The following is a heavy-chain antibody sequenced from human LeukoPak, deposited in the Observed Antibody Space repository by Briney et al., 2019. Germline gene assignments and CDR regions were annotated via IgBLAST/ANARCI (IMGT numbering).Heavy chain of an antibody. V-gene: IGHV4-39*01. J-gene: IGHJ4*02. CDR2: IYYSGST. Sequence: SETLSLTCTVSGGSISSSSYYWGWIRQPPGKGLEWIGSIYYSGSTYYNPSLKSRVTISVDTSKNQFSLKLSSVTAADTAVYYCARRPYGFGELSPFDYWGQGTLVTVSS. CDR3: ARRPYGFGELSPFDY. CDR1: GGSISSSSYY. D-gene: IGHD3-10*01.